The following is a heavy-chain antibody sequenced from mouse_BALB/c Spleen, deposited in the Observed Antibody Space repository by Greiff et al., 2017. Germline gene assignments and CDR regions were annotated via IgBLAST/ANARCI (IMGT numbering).Heavy chain of an antibody. Sequence: EVKLVESGGGLVKPGGSLKLSCAASGFTFSSYAMSWVRQTPEKRLEWVASISSGGSTYYPDSVKGRFTISRDNARNILYLQMSSLRSEDTAMYYCARGRFTTVVATPFDYWGQGTTLTVSS. CDR1: GFTFSSYA. CDR3: ARGRFTTVVATPFDY. V-gene: IGHV5-6-5*01. J-gene: IGHJ2*01. D-gene: IGHD1-1*01. CDR2: ISSGGST.